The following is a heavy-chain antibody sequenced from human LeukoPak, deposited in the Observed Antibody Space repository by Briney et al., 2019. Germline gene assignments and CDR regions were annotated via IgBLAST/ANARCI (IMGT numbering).Heavy chain of an antibody. Sequence: SETLSLTCAVYGGSFSGYYWSWIRQPPGKGLEGIGEINHSGGTNYNPSLKSRVTLSADTATNQFSLKLSSVTAADTAVYYCARVRGAARRYYYYMDVWGKGTTVTVSS. V-gene: IGHV4-34*01. CDR2: INHSGGT. D-gene: IGHD6-6*01. CDR3: ARVRGAARRYYYYMDV. J-gene: IGHJ6*03. CDR1: GGSFSGYY.